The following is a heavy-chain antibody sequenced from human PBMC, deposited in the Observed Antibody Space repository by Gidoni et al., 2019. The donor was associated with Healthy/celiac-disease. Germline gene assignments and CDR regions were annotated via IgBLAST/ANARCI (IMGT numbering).Heavy chain of an antibody. Sequence: QVQLVESGGAVVQPGGSLRLSCAASGFPFRSYGMHWVRQAPGKGLEWVAVISYDGSNKYYADSVKGRFTISRDNSKNTLYLQMNSLRAEDTAVYYCAKDPYDFWSGYYTPGFDYWGQGTLVTVSS. CDR2: ISYDGSNK. V-gene: IGHV3-30*18. J-gene: IGHJ4*02. CDR1: GFPFRSYG. D-gene: IGHD3-3*01. CDR3: AKDPYDFWSGYYTPGFDY.